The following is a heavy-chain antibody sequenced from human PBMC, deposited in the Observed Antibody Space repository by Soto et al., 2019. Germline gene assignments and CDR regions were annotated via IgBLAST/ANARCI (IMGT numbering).Heavy chain of an antibody. J-gene: IGHJ3*02. V-gene: IGHV1-46*03. CDR3: ARDNVRGGPDAFAI. CDR2: INPSGGST. CDR1: GYTFTSYY. D-gene: IGHD2-15*01. Sequence: QVQLVQSGAEVKKPGASVKVSCKASGYTFTSYYMHWVRQAPGQGLEWMGIINPSGGSTSYAQKSQARVTMTRDTSPSTVYMELSSLRSEDTAVYYCARDNVRGGPDAFAIWGQGTMVTVSS.